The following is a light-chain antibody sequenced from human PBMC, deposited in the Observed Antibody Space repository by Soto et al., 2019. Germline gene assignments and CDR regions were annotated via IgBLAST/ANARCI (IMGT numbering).Light chain of an antibody. J-gene: IGLJ2*01. CDR3: SSYTSSSTLVV. CDR2: EVS. Sequence: QSALTQPASVSGSPGQSITISCTGTSSDVGGYNYVSWYQQHPGKAPKLMIYEVSNRPSGVSNLFSGSKSGNTAYLTISGFQAEDASDYCCSSYTSSSTLVVFGGGTKLTLL. CDR1: SSDVGGYNY. V-gene: IGLV2-14*01.